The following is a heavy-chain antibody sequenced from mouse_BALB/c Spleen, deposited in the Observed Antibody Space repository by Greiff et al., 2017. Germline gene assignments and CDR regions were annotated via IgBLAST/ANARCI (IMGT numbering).Heavy chain of an antibody. CDR1: GYSITSDYA. D-gene: IGHD1-1*01. CDR2: ISYSGST. Sequence: EVQLQQSGPGLVKPSQSLSLTCTVTGYSITSDYAWNWIRQFPGNKLEWMGYISYSGSTSYNPSLKSRISITRDTSKNQFFLQLNSVTTEDTATYYCAREGITTVVASQGDYFDYWGQGTTLTVSS. V-gene: IGHV3-2*02. J-gene: IGHJ2*01. CDR3: AREGITTVVASQGDYFDY.